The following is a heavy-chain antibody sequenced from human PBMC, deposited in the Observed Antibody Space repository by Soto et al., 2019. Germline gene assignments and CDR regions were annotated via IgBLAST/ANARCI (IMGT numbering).Heavy chain of an antibody. Sequence: ESGPTLVNPTQTLTLTCTFSGFSLSSKGMRVSWIRQPPGKALEWLARIDWDDDKFYSPSLRTRLTISKDTSKNQVVLTMTNVDPKDTATYYCARSPGGFTVATYFFDYWGQGTLVTV. CDR2: IDWDDDK. CDR3: ARSPGGFTVATYFFDY. J-gene: IGHJ4*02. CDR1: GFSLSSKGMR. D-gene: IGHD4-17*01. V-gene: IGHV2-70*04.